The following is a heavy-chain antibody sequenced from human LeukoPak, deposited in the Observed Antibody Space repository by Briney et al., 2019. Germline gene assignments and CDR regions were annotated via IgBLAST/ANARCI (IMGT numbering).Heavy chain of an antibody. D-gene: IGHD1-26*01. CDR3: TRRRGVGHQSWFDP. V-gene: IGHV3-15*01. Sequence: GGSLRLSCAASGFTFSNAWMSWVRQAPGKGLEWVGRIKSKTDGGTTDYAAPVKGRFTISRDDSKNTLYLQMNSLKTEDTAVYYCTRRRGVGHQSWFDPWGQGTLVTVSS. J-gene: IGHJ5*02. CDR1: GFTFSNAW. CDR2: IKSKTDGGTT.